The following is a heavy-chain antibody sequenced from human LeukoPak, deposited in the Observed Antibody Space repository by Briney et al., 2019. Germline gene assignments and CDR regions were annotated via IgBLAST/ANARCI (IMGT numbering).Heavy chain of an antibody. CDR2: IYHSGST. J-gene: IGHJ4*02. CDR1: GYSISSGYY. CDR3: ARLQLRNYYFDY. V-gene: IGHV4-38-2*01. Sequence: SETLSLTCAVSGYSISSGYYWGWIRQPPGKGLEWIGSIYHSGSTYYNPSLKSRVTISVDTSKNQFSLKLSSVTAADTAVYYCARLQLRNYYFDYWCQGTLVTVSS. D-gene: IGHD1-7*01.